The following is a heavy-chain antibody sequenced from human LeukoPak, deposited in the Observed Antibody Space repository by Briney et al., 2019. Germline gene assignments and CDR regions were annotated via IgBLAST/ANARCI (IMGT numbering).Heavy chain of an antibody. V-gene: IGHV1-3*01. Sequence: ASAKVSCKASGYTFTSYAMHWVRQAPGQRLEWMGWINAGNGNTKYSQKFQGRVTITRDTSASAAYMELSSLRSEDTAVYYCARSDSSGWQKDENFDYWGQGTLVTVSS. J-gene: IGHJ4*02. D-gene: IGHD6-19*01. CDR2: INAGNGNT. CDR1: GYTFTSYA. CDR3: ARSDSSGWQKDENFDY.